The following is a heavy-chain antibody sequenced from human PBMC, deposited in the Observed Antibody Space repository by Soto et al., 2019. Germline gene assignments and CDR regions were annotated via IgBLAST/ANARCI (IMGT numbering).Heavy chain of an antibody. Sequence: QVQLVQSGAEVKKPGASVKVSCKASGYSFTDYHIHWVRQAPGQGLEWLGRINPKSGGTSTAQKFQGRVTMPTDTSISTASMELTRLTSDDTAIYYCARGDSTDCSIGVCSFFYNHDMDVWGQGTTVTVSS. CDR1: GYSFTDYH. CDR3: ARGDSTDCSIGVCSFFYNHDMDV. D-gene: IGHD2-8*01. V-gene: IGHV1-2*06. J-gene: IGHJ6*02. CDR2: INPKSGGT.